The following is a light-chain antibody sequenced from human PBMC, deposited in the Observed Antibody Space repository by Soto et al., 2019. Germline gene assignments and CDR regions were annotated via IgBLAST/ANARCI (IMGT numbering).Light chain of an antibody. V-gene: IGKV1-5*03. J-gene: IGKJ1*01. CDR2: KAS. CDR1: QSISSW. Sequence: DIQMTQSPSTLSASVGDRVTITCRASQSISSWLAWYQQKPGKAPKLLIYKASSLESGVPSRFSGSGSGTEFTLTISSLQSEDFATYYCQQYNSYWTFGQGTKVDIK. CDR3: QQYNSYWT.